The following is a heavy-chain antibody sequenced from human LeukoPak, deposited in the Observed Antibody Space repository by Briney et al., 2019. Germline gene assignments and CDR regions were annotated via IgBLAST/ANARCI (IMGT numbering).Heavy chain of an antibody. J-gene: IGHJ4*02. CDR3: ARALLGYCSGGSCYSRDLDY. CDR2: INPNSGGT. Sequence: ASVKVSCKASGYTFTGYYMHWVRQAPGQGLEWMGWINPNSGGTNYAQKFQGRVTMTRDTSISTAYMELSRLRSDDTAVYYCARALLGYCSGGSCYSRDLDYWGQGTLVTVSS. D-gene: IGHD2-15*01. CDR1: GYTFTGYY. V-gene: IGHV1-2*02.